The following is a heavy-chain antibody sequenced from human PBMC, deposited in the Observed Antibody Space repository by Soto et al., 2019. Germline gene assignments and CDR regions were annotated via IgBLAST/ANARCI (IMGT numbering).Heavy chain of an antibody. Sequence: LSLTCTVSRSSISSYYWSWIRQPPGKGLEWLGYFYYSGSAIYNPSLNSRVTISVDTSKNQFSLKLNSVTAADTAMYYWATGNSDLDYWGQGPPVPVS. V-gene: IGHV4-59*01. D-gene: IGHD2-21*01. CDR3: ATGNSDLDY. CDR2: FYYSGSA. J-gene: IGHJ4*02. CDR1: RSSISSYY.